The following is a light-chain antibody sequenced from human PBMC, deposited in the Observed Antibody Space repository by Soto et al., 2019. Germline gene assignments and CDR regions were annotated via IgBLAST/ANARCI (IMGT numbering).Light chain of an antibody. CDR2: DAS. CDR1: QGISSA. Sequence: AIQLTQSPSSLSASVGDRVTLTCRASQGISSALAWYQQKPGKAPKLLIYDASSLESGVPSRFSSSGSGTDFTLTISSLQPEDFATYYCQQFNSYPFTFGPGTKVDIK. CDR3: QQFNSYPFT. J-gene: IGKJ3*01. V-gene: IGKV1-13*02.